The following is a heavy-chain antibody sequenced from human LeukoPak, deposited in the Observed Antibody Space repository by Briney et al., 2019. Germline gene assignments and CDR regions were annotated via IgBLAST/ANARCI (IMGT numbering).Heavy chain of an antibody. CDR3: AREIDTSGNDAFDI. J-gene: IGHJ3*02. Sequence: GGSLRLSCAASGFTFSSYGMHWVRQAPGQGLEWVGRINPNSGGTNYAQKFQGRVTMTRDTSISTAYMELSRLESDDTAVYYCAREIDTSGNDAFDIWGQGTMVTVSS. CDR1: GFTFSSYG. V-gene: IGHV1-2*06. D-gene: IGHD3-22*01. CDR2: INPNSGGT.